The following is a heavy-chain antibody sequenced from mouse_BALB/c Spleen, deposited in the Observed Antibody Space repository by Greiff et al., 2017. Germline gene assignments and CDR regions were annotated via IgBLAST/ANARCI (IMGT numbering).Heavy chain of an antibody. D-gene: IGHD2-1*01. Sequence: EVQRVESGGGLVKPGGSLKLSCAASGFTFSSYAMSWVRQTPEKRLEWVASISSGGSTYYPDSVKGRFTISRDNARNILYLQMSSLRSEDTAMYYCARGGDYGNYDWYFEVWGAGTTVTVSS. CDR1: GFTFSSYA. V-gene: IGHV5-6-5*01. CDR3: ARGGDYGNYDWYFEV. J-gene: IGHJ1*01. CDR2: ISSGGST.